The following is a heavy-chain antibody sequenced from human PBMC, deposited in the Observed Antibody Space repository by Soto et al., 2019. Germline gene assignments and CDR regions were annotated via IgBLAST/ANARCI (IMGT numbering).Heavy chain of an antibody. J-gene: IGHJ4*02. V-gene: IGHV3-33*01. CDR2: IWYDGTNK. CDR1: GFSFNNYG. D-gene: IGHD3-10*01. Sequence: QVQLVEYGGGVVQPRGSLRLSCIASGFSFNNYGMHWVRQAPGKGLQWVAVIWYDGTNKYYADSVKGRFTISRDNSKDTLSLQMSSLRAEDTAVYFCARDPSHGSGSYLDYWGQGALVAVSS. CDR3: ARDPSHGSGSYLDY.